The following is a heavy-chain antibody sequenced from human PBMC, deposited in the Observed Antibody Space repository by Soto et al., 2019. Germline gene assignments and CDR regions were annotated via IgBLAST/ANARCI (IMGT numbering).Heavy chain of an antibody. Sequence: EVQLVESGGGLVKPGGSLRLSCAASGFTFSNAWMSWVRQAPGKGLEWVGHIRSKTDGGTTDCAAPVKGRFTISRDDSENTLYLQMNSLKTEDTAVYYCATGVGGNWGQGTLVIVSS. CDR3: ATGVGGN. J-gene: IGHJ4*02. V-gene: IGHV3-15*01. CDR2: IRSKTDGGTT. D-gene: IGHD2-15*01. CDR1: GFTFSNAW.